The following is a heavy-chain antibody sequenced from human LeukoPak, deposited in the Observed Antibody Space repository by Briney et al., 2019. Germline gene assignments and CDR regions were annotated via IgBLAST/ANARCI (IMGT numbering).Heavy chain of an antibody. J-gene: IGHJ4*02. CDR2: ISAYNGNT. CDR1: GYTFTSYG. V-gene: IGHV1-18*04. D-gene: IGHD6-13*01. CDR3: ARDRSAYSSSWPLFDY. Sequence: ASVKVSCKASGYTFTSYGISWVRQAHGQGLEWMGWISAYNGNTNYAQKLQGRVTMTTDTSTSTAYMELRSLRSDDTAVYYCARDRSAYSSSWPLFDYWGQGTLVTVSS.